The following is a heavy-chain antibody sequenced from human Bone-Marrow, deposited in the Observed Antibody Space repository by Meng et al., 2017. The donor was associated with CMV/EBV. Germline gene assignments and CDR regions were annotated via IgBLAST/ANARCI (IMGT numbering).Heavy chain of an antibody. D-gene: IGHD6-13*01. CDR3: ARGSSSWYNY. J-gene: IGHJ4*02. CDR2: ISSSSSYI. V-gene: IGHV3-21*01. Sequence: GESLKISCAASGFTFDDYVMSWVRQAPGKGLEWVSSISSSSSYIYYADSVKGRFTISRDNAKNSLYLQMNSLRAEDTAVYYCARGSSSWYNYWGQGTLVTVSS. CDR1: GFTFDDYV.